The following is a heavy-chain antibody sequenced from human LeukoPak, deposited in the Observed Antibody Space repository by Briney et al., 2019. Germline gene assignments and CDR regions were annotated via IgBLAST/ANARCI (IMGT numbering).Heavy chain of an antibody. J-gene: IGHJ3*02. V-gene: IGHV4-4*02. CDR1: GGSISSSNW. CDR2: IYHSGST. D-gene: IGHD1-14*01. Sequence: SETLSLTCTVSGGSISSSNWWSWVRQPPGKGLEWIGEIYHSGSTNYNPSLKSRVTISVDKSKNQFSLQLSSVTAADTAVYYCARVWDSTGAFDIWGQGTMVTVSS. CDR3: ARVWDSTGAFDI.